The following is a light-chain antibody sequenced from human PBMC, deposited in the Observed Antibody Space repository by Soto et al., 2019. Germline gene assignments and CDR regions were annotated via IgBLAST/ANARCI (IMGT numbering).Light chain of an antibody. Sequence: QAVVTQPASVSGSPGQSIAISCTGTSSDVGAYNSVSWYQQYPGKAPKLMIHDVYNRPSGVSDRFSGSKSGNTASLTISGLQAEDEADYYCSSWTSSSSYVFGSGTKLTVL. CDR2: DVY. J-gene: IGLJ1*01. CDR1: SSDVGAYNS. CDR3: SSWTSSSSYV. V-gene: IGLV2-14*01.